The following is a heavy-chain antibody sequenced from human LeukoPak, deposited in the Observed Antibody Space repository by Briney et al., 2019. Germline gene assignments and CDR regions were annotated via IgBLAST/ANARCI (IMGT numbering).Heavy chain of an antibody. CDR2: ISAHNGNT. V-gene: IGHV1-18*01. J-gene: IGHJ2*01. Sequence: ASVKASCKTSGYSFINYGIGWVRQAPGQGLEWMGWISAHNGNTNYGQNLQGRVTLTTDTSTSTAYMELRSLRSDDTAVYYCARDGYFDLWGRGTLVTVSS. CDR3: ARDGYFDL. CDR1: GYSFINYG.